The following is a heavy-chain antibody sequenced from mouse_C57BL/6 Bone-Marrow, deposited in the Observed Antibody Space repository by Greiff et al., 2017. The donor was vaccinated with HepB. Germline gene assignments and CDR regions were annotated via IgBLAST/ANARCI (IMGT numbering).Heavy chain of an antibody. D-gene: IGHD1-1*01. CDR2: ISNLAYSI. V-gene: IGHV5-15*01. CDR1: GFTFSDYG. Sequence: EVQLVESGGGLVQPGGSLKLSCAASGFTFSDYGMAWVRQAPRKGPEWVAFISNLAYSIYYADTVTGRFTISRENAKNTLYLEMSSLRSEDTAMYYCARLGGGSSGFAYWGQGTLVTVSA. CDR3: ARLGGGSSGFAY. J-gene: IGHJ3*01.